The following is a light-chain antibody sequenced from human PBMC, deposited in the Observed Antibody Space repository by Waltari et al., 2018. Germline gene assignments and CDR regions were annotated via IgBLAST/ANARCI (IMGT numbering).Light chain of an antibody. V-gene: IGKV1-8*01. CDR3: QQYYSYPPLT. CDR2: AAS. Sequence: AIRITQSPSSLSASTGDRVTITCRASQGISSYLAWYQQKPGKAPKLLIYAASTLQSGVPSRCSGSGSGTDFTLTISCLQSEDFATYYCQQYYSYPPLTFGGWTKVEIK. CDR1: QGISSY. J-gene: IGKJ4*01.